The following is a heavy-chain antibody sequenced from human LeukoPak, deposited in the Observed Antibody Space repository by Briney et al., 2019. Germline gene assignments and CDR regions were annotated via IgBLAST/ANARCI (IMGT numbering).Heavy chain of an antibody. V-gene: IGHV3-7*01. CDR3: ARTVPGYPDDYFDY. CDR2: MNQDGSAI. CDR1: GFTFSRHW. Sequence: GGSLRLSCAASGFTFSRHWMSWVRQTPGKGLERVAHMNQDGSAIYYVHSVKGRFPISRDNAKNSLCLQMTGLTVADTAVYYCARTVPGYPDDYFDYWGQGTLVTVSS. D-gene: IGHD6-19*01. J-gene: IGHJ4*02.